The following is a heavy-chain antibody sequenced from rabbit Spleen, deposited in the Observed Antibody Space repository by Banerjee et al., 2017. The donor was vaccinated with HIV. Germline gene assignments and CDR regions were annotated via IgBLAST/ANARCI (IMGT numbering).Heavy chain of an antibody. CDR3: ARNFDL. CDR2: IYGGSSDNI. V-gene: IGHV1S45*01. CDR1: GFSFSTSYW. J-gene: IGHJ4*01. Sequence: QEQLEESGGDLVKPEGSLTLTCTASGFSFSTSYWSCWVRQAPGKGLEWIACIYGGSSDNIRYATWARGHFTISKTSSTTVTLQMTSLTAADTATYFCARNFDLWGQGTLVTVS.